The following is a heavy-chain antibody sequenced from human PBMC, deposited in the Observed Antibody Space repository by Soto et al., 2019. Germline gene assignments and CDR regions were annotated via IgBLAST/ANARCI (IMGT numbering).Heavy chain of an antibody. CDR3: AKDSSRWSFDY. Sequence: GRSMRLSCAAAGVTFSSSGMHRVRQAPGRGLEWAAVISYDGSNKCYADSVTGRFTISRDDSKNTLYLQMNSLRGEDTAVYHCAKDSSRWSFDYWGQGTLVTVSS. CDR1: GVTFSSSG. D-gene: IGHD6-13*01. V-gene: IGHV3-30*18. CDR2: ISYDGSNK. J-gene: IGHJ4*02.